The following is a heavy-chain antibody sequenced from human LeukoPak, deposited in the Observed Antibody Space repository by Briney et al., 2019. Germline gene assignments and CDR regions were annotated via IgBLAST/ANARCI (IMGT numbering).Heavy chain of an antibody. CDR3: ARDIGTSYNWFDP. CDR2: ISNSGSTI. V-gene: IGHV3-11*01. J-gene: IGHJ5*02. Sequence: PGGSLRLSCAASGFTFSDYYMSWIRQAPGKGLEWVSYISNSGSTIYYADSVKGRFTISRDNAKNSLYLQMNSLRAEDTAVYYCARDIGTSYNWFDPWGQGTLVTVSS. D-gene: IGHD2-2*01. CDR1: GFTFSDYY.